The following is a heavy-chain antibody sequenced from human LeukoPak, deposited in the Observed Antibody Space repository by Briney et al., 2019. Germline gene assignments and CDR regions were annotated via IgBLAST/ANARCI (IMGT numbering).Heavy chain of an antibody. V-gene: IGHV3-23*01. CDR1: GFTFSSYA. J-gene: IGHJ4*02. Sequence: GGSLRLSCAASGFTFSSYAMSWVRQAPGKGLEWVSAISGSGGSTYYADSVKGRFTISRDNSKNTLYLQMNSLRAEDTAVYYCAKDTVYYDSSGYFVDYWGQGTLVTVSS. CDR2: ISGSGGST. CDR3: AKDTVYYDSSGYFVDY. D-gene: IGHD3-22*01.